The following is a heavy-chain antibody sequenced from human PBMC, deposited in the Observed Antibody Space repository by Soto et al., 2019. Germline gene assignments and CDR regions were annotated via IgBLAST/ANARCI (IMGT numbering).Heavy chain of an antibody. J-gene: IGHJ5*02. D-gene: IGHD6-25*01. CDR2: ISAGSDT. CDR1: GFTFSGYH. Sequence: PGGSLRLSCASSGFTFSGYHMNWVRQAPGKGPQWVSSISAGSDTYYADSVKGRFTISRDNAQNSLFLQMDSLRAEDTAVYYCAGGPRSGYGTNWFDPWGQGTLVTVSS. CDR3: AGGPRSGYGTNWFDP. V-gene: IGHV3-21*01.